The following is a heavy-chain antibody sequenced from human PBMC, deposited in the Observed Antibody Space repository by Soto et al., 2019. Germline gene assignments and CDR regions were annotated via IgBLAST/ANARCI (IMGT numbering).Heavy chain of an antibody. Sequence: ASVKVSCKASGYTFTGYYMHWVRQAPGQGLEWMGWINPNSGGTNYAQKFQGWVTMTRDTSISTAYMELSRLRSDDTAVYYCARGGQQLVLGYYYYGMDVWGQGTTVTVSS. CDR3: ARGGQQLVLGYYYYGMDV. CDR2: INPNSGGT. CDR1: GYTFTGYY. J-gene: IGHJ6*02. V-gene: IGHV1-2*04. D-gene: IGHD6-13*01.